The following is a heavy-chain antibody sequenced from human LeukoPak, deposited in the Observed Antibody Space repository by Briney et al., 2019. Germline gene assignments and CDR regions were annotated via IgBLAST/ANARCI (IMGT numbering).Heavy chain of an antibody. D-gene: IGHD4-17*01. CDR1: GGSISSSNW. CDR2: IYHSGST. CDR3: AREVVDGDYYYYMDV. Sequence: PSGTLSLTCAVSGGSISSSNWWSWVRQPPGKGLEWIGEIYHSGSTNYNPSLKSRVTISVDKSKNQFSLKLSSVTAADTAVYYCAREVVDGDYYYYMDVWGKGTTVTVSS. V-gene: IGHV4-4*02. J-gene: IGHJ6*03.